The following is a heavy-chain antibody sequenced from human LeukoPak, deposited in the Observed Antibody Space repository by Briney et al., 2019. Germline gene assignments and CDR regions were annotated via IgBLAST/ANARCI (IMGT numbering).Heavy chain of an antibody. CDR2: ISYSGNT. CDR1: GGSISSGGYS. Sequence: PSETLSLTCAVSGGSISSGGYSWSWIRQPPGKGLEWIGYISYSGNTYYSPSLKSRVTISVDTSKNQFSLKLSSVTAADTAVYYCVRVDRYDLYFDYWGQGTLVTVSS. V-gene: IGHV4-30-4*07. D-gene: IGHD3-3*01. J-gene: IGHJ4*02. CDR3: VRVDRYDLYFDY.